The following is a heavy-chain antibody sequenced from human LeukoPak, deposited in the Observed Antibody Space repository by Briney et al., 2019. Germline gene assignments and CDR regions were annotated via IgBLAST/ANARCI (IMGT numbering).Heavy chain of an antibody. Sequence: GGSLRLSCAASGFTFSSYAMSWVRQAPGKGLEWVSAISGSGGSTYYADSVKSRFTISRDNSKNTLYLQMNSLRAEDTAVYYCAKDRGSGLVRYFDYWGQGTLVTVSS. CDR1: GFTFSSYA. V-gene: IGHV3-23*01. CDR3: AKDRGSGLVRYFDY. CDR2: ISGSGGST. J-gene: IGHJ4*02. D-gene: IGHD6-19*01.